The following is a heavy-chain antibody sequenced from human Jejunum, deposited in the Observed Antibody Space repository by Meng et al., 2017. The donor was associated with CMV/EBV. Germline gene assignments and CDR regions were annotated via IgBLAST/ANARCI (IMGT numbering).Heavy chain of an antibody. CDR2: IYYSGST. CDR1: GCSISSSSYS. Sequence: CPVSGCSISSSSYSWGWIRQPPGQGLEWIGSIYYSGSTYYNPSLKSRVTISVDTSKNQFSLKLSSVTAADTAVYYCARFGGIGDYWGQGTLVTVSS. CDR3: ARFGGIGDY. J-gene: IGHJ4*02. V-gene: IGHV4-39*01. D-gene: IGHD2-15*01.